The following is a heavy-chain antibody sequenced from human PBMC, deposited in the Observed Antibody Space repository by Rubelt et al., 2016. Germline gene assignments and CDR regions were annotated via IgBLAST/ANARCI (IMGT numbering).Heavy chain of an antibody. J-gene: IGHJ6*02. CDR3: ARCGGTTYDYYYGMDV. CDR1: GGSISSRSYY. V-gene: IGHV4-39*07. D-gene: IGHD1-7*01. CDR2: IYHGGNT. Sequence: QLQLQESGPGLVKPSETLSLTCTVSGGSISSRSYYWGWIRQPPGKGLEWIGSIYHGGNTYYTPSLKSRVIVSVDTSKKEFSLKLGSVTAADTAVYYCARCGGTTYDYYYGMDVWGQGTTVTVSS.